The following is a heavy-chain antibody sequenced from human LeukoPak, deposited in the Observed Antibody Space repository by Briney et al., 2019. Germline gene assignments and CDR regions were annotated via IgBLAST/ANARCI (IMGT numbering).Heavy chain of an antibody. CDR2: IYYSGST. CDR1: GGSISSYY. Sequence: PSETLSLTCTVSGGSISSYYWSWIRQPPGKGLEWIGYIYYSGSTNYNPSLKSRVTISVDTSKNQFSLKLSSVTAADTAVYYCARAWIQLWSGGEWFDPWGQGTLVTVSS. D-gene: IGHD5-18*01. J-gene: IGHJ5*02. V-gene: IGHV4-59*12. CDR3: ARAWIQLWSGGEWFDP.